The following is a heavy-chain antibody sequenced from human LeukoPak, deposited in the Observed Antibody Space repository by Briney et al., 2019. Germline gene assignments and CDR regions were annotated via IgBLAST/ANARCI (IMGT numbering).Heavy chain of an antibody. D-gene: IGHD1-14*01. J-gene: IGHJ4*02. CDR2: INHSGST. CDR1: GGSFSGYY. Sequence: PSETLSLTCAVYGGSFSGYYWSWIRQPPGKGLEWIGEINHSGSTNYNLSLKSRVTISVDTSKNQFSLKLSSVTAADTAVYYCARGLSNRWIDYWGQGTLVTVSS. V-gene: IGHV4-34*01. CDR3: ARGLSNRWIDY.